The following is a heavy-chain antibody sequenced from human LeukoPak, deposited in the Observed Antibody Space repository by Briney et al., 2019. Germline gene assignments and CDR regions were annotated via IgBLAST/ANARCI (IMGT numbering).Heavy chain of an antibody. J-gene: IGHJ4*02. CDR2: ISGSGGAT. CDR3: ARDLDSSSYFDY. V-gene: IGHV3-23*01. CDR1: GFTFSSYA. D-gene: IGHD6-6*01. Sequence: PGGSLRLSCAASGFTFSSYAMSWVRQAPGKGLEWVSVISGSGGATYYTDSVKGRFTISRDNSKDTLFLQMNSLRAEDTAVYYCARDLDSSSYFDYWGQGTLVTVSS.